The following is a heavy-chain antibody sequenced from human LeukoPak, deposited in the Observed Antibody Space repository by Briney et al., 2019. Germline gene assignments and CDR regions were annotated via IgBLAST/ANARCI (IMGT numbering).Heavy chain of an antibody. J-gene: IGHJ6*03. CDR2: INPNSGGT. Sequence: ASVKVSCKASGYTFTGYYMHWVRQAPGQGREWMGRINPNSGGTNYAQKFQGRVTMTRDTSISTAYMELSRLRSDDTAVYYCARATEYQLHYHYYYMDVWGKGTTVTVSS. CDR3: ARATEYQLHYHYYYMDV. D-gene: IGHD2-2*01. V-gene: IGHV1-2*06. CDR1: GYTFTGYY.